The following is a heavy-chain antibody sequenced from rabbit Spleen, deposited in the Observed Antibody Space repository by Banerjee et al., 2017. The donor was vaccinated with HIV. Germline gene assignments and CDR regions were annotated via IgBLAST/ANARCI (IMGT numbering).Heavy chain of an antibody. Sequence: QSLEESGGGLVKPEGSLTLTCKTSGFDLNNYNYICWVRQAPGKGLEWIACIYGGRSGSTYYASWAKGRFTISKTSSTTVTLQMTSLTAADTATYFCARDTGSSFSSYGMDLWGQGTLVTVS. V-gene: IGHV1S40*01. CDR1: GFDLNNYNY. J-gene: IGHJ6*01. D-gene: IGHD8-1*01. CDR3: ARDTGSSFSSYGMDL. CDR2: IYGGRSGST.